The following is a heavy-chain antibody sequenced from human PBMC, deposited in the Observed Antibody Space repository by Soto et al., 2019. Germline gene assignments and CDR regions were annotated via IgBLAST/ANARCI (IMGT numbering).Heavy chain of an antibody. CDR3: TTYTGYGMDV. CDR1: GFIVSSKY. V-gene: IGHV3-53*02. J-gene: IGHJ6*02. CDR2: IYTGGST. Sequence: EVQMVETGGGLSQPGGSLRLSWEVSGFIVSSKYMTWVRQAPGKGLEWVSVIYTGGSTHYADSARGRFTISRDSSKNTLYLQMNSLRAEDAAVYYCTTYTGYGMDVWGQGTTVTVSS. D-gene: IGHD3-16*01.